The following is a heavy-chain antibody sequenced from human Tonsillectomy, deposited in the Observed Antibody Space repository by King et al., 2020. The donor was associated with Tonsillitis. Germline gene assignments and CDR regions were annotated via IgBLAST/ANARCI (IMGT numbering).Heavy chain of an antibody. CDR1: GGSFSGYY. D-gene: IGHD3/OR15-3a*01. V-gene: IGHV4-34*01. J-gene: IGHJ4*02. Sequence: VQLQQWGAGLLKPSETLSLTCAVSGGSFSGYYWSWIRQPPGKGLEWIGEINHSGSTNYNPSLKSRVTISVDTSKNQFSLKLSSVTAADTAVYYCARRGGLRPDYWGQGTLVTVSS. CDR3: ARRGGLRPDY. CDR2: INHSGST.